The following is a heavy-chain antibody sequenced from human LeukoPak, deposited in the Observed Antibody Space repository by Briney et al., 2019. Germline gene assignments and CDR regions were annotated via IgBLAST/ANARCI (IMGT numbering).Heavy chain of an antibody. D-gene: IGHD3-3*01. J-gene: IGHJ4*02. CDR1: GYTFTSYD. CDR3: ARDVFLEWPTRFHNDY. CDR2: TNPNSGNT. Sequence: GASVKVSCKASGYTFTSYDINWVRQATGQGLEWMGWTNPNSGNTGYAQKFQGRVTMTTDTSTSTAYMELRSLRSDDTAVYYCARDVFLEWPTRFHNDYWGQGTLVTVSS. V-gene: IGHV1-8*01.